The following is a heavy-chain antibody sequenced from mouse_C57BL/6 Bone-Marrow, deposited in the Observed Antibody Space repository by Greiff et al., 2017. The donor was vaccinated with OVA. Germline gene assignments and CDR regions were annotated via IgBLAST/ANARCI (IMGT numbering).Heavy chain of an antibody. V-gene: IGHV1-55*01. D-gene: IGHD4-1*01. J-gene: IGHJ3*01. Sequence: VQLQQPGAEPVKPGASGKMSCKASGYTFPSYWINWVKQRPGPGLEWIGDIYPGSGSTNYNEKFKSKATLTVDTSSSTAYMQLSSLTSEDSAVYYCATANWGFFAYWGQGTLVTVSA. CDR1: GYTFPSYW. CDR2: IYPGSGST. CDR3: ATANWGFFAY.